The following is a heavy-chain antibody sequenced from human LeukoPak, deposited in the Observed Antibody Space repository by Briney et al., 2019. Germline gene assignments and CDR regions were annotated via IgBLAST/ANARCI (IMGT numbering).Heavy chain of an antibody. D-gene: IGHD3-10*01. CDR2: ISSSSSTI. CDR3: TYGSGSYANH. V-gene: IGHV3-48*01. Sequence: GGSLRLSCAASGFTFSSYSMNWVRQAPGKGLEWVSYISSSSSTIYYADSVKDRFTISRDNAKNSLYLQMNSLRAEDTAVYYCTYGSGSYANHWGQGTLVTVSS. J-gene: IGHJ5*02. CDR1: GFTFSSYS.